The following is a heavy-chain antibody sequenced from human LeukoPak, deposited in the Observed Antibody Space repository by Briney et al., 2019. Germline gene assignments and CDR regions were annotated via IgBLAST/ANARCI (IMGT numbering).Heavy chain of an antibody. CDR3: AKGRYYDKDAFDI. V-gene: IGHV3-23*01. Sequence: GGSLRLSCAASGVSFTNYAMSWVRQAPGKGLEWVSGISGSGISTYYADSVKGRFTISRDNSNNTLYLQMNSLRVEDTAVYYCAKGRYYDKDAFDIWGQGTMVTVSS. D-gene: IGHD3-22*01. CDR1: GVSFTNYA. CDR2: ISGSGIST. J-gene: IGHJ3*02.